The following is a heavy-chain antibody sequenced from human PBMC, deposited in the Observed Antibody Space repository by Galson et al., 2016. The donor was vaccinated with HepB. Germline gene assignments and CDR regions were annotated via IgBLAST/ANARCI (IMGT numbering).Heavy chain of an antibody. D-gene: IGHD2-15*01. J-gene: IGHJ4*02. Sequence: CAISGDSVSSNSATWNWIRQSPSRGLEWLGRTYYRSVWLDDYAISVKSRISINPDTSKNRFSLHLSSVTPEDTAVYYCTRERRYCSDGSCYSLDYWGLGILVTVSS. CDR2: TYYRSVWLD. CDR1: GDSVSSNSAT. CDR3: TRERRYCSDGSCYSLDY. V-gene: IGHV6-1*01.